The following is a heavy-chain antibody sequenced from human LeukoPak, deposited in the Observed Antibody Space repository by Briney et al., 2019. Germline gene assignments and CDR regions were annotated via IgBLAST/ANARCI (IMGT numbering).Heavy chain of an antibody. Sequence: SETLSLTCTVSGYFITSGHYWGWTRQPPGKGLEWIGSIYEGEATYYNPSLKTRLTISLDTSKNQFSLKLSSVTAADTAVYYCASNWSDFDYWGQGIPVTVSS. J-gene: IGHJ4*02. CDR2: IYEGEAT. D-gene: IGHD1-1*01. CDR1: GYFITSGHY. V-gene: IGHV4-38-2*02. CDR3: ASNWSDFDY.